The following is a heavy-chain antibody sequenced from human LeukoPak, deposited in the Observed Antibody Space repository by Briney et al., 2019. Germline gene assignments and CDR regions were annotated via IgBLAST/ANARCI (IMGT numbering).Heavy chain of an antibody. J-gene: IGHJ4*02. Sequence: GESLRLSCAASGFTFGSYAMSWVRQTPGKSLEWVSIISNGGVTTYYADSVKGRFTIPRDNSKNTVYLQMNSLRAEDTAVYYCARRTPELRALEYWGQGTLVTVSS. CDR3: ARRTPELRALEY. CDR2: ISNGGVTT. V-gene: IGHV3-23*01. CDR1: GFTFGSYA. D-gene: IGHD1-26*01.